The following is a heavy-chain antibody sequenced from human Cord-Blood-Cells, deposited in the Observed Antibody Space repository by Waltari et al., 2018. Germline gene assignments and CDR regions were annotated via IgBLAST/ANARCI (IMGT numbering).Heavy chain of an antibody. Sequence: QITLKESGPTLVKPTQTLTLTCTFSGFSLSTSGVGVGWIRQPPGKALEWLAPIYWDDDKRYSPSLKSRLTITKDTSKNQVVLTMTNMDPVDTATYYCAHSSTGIAARLGAFDIWGQGTMVTVSS. D-gene: IGHD6-6*01. CDR1: GFSLSTSGVG. CDR2: IYWDDDK. V-gene: IGHV2-5*02. CDR3: AHSSTGIAARLGAFDI. J-gene: IGHJ3*02.